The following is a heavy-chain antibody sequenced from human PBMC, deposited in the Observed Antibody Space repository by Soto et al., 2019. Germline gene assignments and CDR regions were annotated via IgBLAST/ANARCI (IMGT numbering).Heavy chain of an antibody. CDR2: ISYDGSNK. V-gene: IGHV3-30-3*01. Sequence: VQLVESGGGVVQPGRSLRLSCAASGFTFSSYAMHWVRQAPGKGLEWVAVISYDGSNKYYADSVKGRFTISRDNSKNTLYLQMNSLRAEDTAVYYCARDWMVYARITTQFDYWGQGTLVTVSS. CDR1: GFTFSSYA. J-gene: IGHJ4*02. D-gene: IGHD2-8*01. CDR3: ARDWMVYARITTQFDY.